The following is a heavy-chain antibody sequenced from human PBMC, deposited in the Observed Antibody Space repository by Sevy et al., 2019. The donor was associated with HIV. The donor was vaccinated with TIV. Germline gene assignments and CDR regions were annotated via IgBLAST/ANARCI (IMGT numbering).Heavy chain of an antibody. V-gene: IGHV4-34*01. CDR1: GGSFSGYY. Sequence: SETLSLTCAVYGGSFSGYYWNWIRQSPGKGLEWIGEINHSGSTHYNPSLKSRVTISVDTSKNQFSLRLNSVTAADTAVYYCARAPPVVVVPGAPSWLDRWGQGTLVTVSS. D-gene: IGHD2-2*01. CDR2: INHSGST. CDR3: ARAPPVVVVPGAPSWLDR. J-gene: IGHJ5*02.